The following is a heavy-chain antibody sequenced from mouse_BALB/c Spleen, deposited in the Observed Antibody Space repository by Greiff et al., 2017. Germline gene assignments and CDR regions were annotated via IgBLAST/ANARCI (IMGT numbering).Heavy chain of an antibody. D-gene: IGHD3-2*01. J-gene: IGHJ2*01. V-gene: IGHV1-54*01. CDR3: ARGDSSGYDY. Sequence: LVESGAELVRPGTSVKVSCKASGYAFTNYLIEWVKQRPGQGLEWIGVINPGSGGTNYNEKFKGKATLTADKSSSTAYMQLSSLTSDDSAVYFCARGDSSGYDYWGQGTTLTVSS. CDR2: INPGSGGT. CDR1: GYAFTNYL.